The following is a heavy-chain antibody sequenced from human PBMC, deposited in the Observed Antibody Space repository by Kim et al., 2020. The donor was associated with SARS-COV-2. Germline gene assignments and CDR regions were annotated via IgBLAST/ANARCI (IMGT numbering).Heavy chain of an antibody. Sequence: SETLSLTCTVSGGSISSSSYYWGWIRQPPGKGLEWIGSIYYSGSTYYNPSLKSRVTISVDTSKNQFSLKLSSVTAADTAVYYCARDLSYDHYYYGMDVWG. D-gene: IGHD2-8*01. V-gene: IGHV4-39*07. CDR2: IYYSGST. CDR3: ARDLSYDHYYYGMDV. CDR1: GGSISSSSYY. J-gene: IGHJ6*01.